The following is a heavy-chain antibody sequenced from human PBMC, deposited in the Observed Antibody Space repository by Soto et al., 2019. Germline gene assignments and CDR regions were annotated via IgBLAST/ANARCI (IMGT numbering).Heavy chain of an antibody. CDR3: ARDVSPGSSSLYLDAFDI. Sequence: EVQLEESGGDLVQPGGSLRLSCAASGFTLGAYWMTWVRQAPGKGLEWVANINRDGSKKSYLDSVRGRFTISRDNVGNSLYLQMDSLRADDTALYYCARDVSPGSSSLYLDAFDIWGQGTMVTVSS. CDR1: GFTLGAYW. J-gene: IGHJ3*02. CDR2: INRDGSKK. D-gene: IGHD6-13*01. V-gene: IGHV3-7*05.